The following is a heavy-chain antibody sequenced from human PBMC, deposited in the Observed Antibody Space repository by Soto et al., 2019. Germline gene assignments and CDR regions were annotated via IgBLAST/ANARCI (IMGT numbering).Heavy chain of an antibody. J-gene: IGHJ4*01. CDR3: SRADF. V-gene: IGHV1-3*01. Sequence: ASVKGSSKVHGYNYTNYFIHWVRQAPGQSLEWMGWISAGNGNTQYAQKFQRRVTITRDTSASTIYLELSSLTSEDTAVYYCSRADFWGPGTLVTVSS. CDR1: GYNYTNYF. CDR2: ISAGNGNT.